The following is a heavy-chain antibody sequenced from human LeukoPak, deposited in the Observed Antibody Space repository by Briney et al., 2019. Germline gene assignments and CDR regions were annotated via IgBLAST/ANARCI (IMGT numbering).Heavy chain of an antibody. CDR3: AREGSIAARFDY. CDR1: GGSISSGSYY. D-gene: IGHD6-6*01. V-gene: IGHV4-61*02. Sequence: TLSLTCTVSGGSISSGSYYWSWIRQPAGKGLEWIGRIYTSGSTNYNPSLKSRVTISVDTSKNQFSLKLSSVTAADTAVYYCAREGSIAARFDYWGQGTLVTVSS. J-gene: IGHJ4*02. CDR2: IYTSGST.